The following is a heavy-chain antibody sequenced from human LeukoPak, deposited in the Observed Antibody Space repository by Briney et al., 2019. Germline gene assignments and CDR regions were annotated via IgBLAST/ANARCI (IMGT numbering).Heavy chain of an antibody. Sequence: SETLSLTCTVSGGSISSRSYYWGWIRQPPGKGLEWIGSIYYSGSTYYNPSLKSRVTISVDTSRNQFSLKLSSVTAADTAVYYCASLWFGELLYNWFDPWGQGTLVTVSS. CDR2: IYYSGST. CDR3: ASLWFGELLYNWFDP. CDR1: GGSISSRSYY. D-gene: IGHD3-10*01. J-gene: IGHJ5*02. V-gene: IGHV4-39*01.